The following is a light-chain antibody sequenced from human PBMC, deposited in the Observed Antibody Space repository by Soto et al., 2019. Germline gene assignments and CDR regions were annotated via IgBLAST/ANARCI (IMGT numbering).Light chain of an antibody. CDR2: GAS. CDR1: QSVSSSY. Sequence: EIVLTQSPGTLSLSPGERATLSCRARQSVSSSYLAWYQQKPGQAPRLLIYGASSRATGIPDRFSGSGSGTDFTLTISRLEPEDFAVYYCQQYGSSPPNTFGQGTKLEIQ. V-gene: IGKV3-20*01. J-gene: IGKJ2*01. CDR3: QQYGSSPPNT.